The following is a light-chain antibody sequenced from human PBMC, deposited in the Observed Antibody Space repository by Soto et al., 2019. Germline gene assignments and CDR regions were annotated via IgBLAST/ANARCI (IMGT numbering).Light chain of an antibody. V-gene: IGKV1-5*03. CDR3: QQYSGYSRT. CDR2: KAS. CDR1: QSISSW. Sequence: DIQMTQSPSTLSASVGDRVTITCRASQSISSWLAWYQQKPGKAPKLLIYKASSLESGVPSRFSGSGSGTEFILTISILQPDDVATYYCQQYSGYSRTFGQGTKV. J-gene: IGKJ1*01.